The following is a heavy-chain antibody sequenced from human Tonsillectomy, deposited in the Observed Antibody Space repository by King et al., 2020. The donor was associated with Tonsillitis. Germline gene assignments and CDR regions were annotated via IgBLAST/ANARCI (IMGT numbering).Heavy chain of an antibody. Sequence: QLVQSGAEVKKPGDSLKISCKPSGYSFDNYLVVWVRQMPGKGLEWMGSIHPGGSDIRYSPSFRGQVTISVDRSITTAYLQWTSLKNSDTAIYYCARRTGTTNWFDPWGQGTLVTVSS. CDR1: GYSFDNYL. V-gene: IGHV5-51*01. D-gene: IGHD1-7*01. CDR2: IHPGGSDI. CDR3: ARRTGTTNWFDP. J-gene: IGHJ5*02.